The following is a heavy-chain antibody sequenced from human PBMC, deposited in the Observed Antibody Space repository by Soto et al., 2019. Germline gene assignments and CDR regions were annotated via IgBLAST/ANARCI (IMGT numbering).Heavy chain of an antibody. CDR1: GFTFSSYG. CDR2: IWYDGSNK. CDR3: VRDTVAGYYCYGMAV. D-gene: IGHD6-19*01. V-gene: IGHV3-33*01. Sequence: GGSLRLSCAASGFTFSSYGMHWVRHAPGKGLEWVAVIWYDGSNKYYADSVKGRFTISRDNSKNTLYLQMNSLRAEDTAVYYCVRDTVAGYYCYGMAVWGRGTTVTVSS. J-gene: IGHJ6*02.